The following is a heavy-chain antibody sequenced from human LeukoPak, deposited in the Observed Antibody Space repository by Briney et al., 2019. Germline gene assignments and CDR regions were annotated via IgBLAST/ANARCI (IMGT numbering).Heavy chain of an antibody. CDR1: GYTFTSYG. D-gene: IGHD5-12*01. V-gene: IGHV1-18*01. J-gene: IGHJ5*02. CDR3: ARGRRIVATIGNWFDP. Sequence: ASAKVSCKASGYTFTSYGISWVRQAPGQGLEWMGWISAYNGNTKYTQKVQGRVTMTTDTSTSTAYMELRSLRSDDTAVYYCARGRRIVATIGNWFDPWGQGTLVTVSS. CDR2: ISAYNGNT.